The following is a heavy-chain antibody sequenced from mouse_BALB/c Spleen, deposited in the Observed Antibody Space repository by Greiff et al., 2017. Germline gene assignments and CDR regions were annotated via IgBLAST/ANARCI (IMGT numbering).Heavy chain of an antibody. Sequence: EVQLQQSGPELVKPGASVKMSCKASGYTFSSYVMHWVKQKPGQGLEWIGYINPYNDGTKYNEKFKGKATLTSDKSSSTAYMELSSLTSEDSAVYYCARGVGNYPYWYFDVWGAGTTVTVSS. J-gene: IGHJ1*01. V-gene: IGHV1-14*01. D-gene: IGHD2-1*01. CDR2: INPYNDGT. CDR1: GYTFSSYV. CDR3: ARGVGNYPYWYFDV.